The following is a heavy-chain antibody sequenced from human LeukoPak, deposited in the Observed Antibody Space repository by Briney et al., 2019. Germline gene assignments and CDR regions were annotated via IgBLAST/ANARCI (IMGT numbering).Heavy chain of an antibody. Sequence: SQTLSLTCTVSGGSISSGSYYWSWIRQPAGKGLEWIGRIYTSGSPNYNPSLKSRVTISVDTSKNQFSLKLSSVTAADTAVYYCARDPSDDYGDYGWFDPWGQGTLVTVSS. V-gene: IGHV4-61*02. J-gene: IGHJ5*02. CDR2: IYTSGSP. D-gene: IGHD4-17*01. CDR3: ARDPSDDYGDYGWFDP. CDR1: GGSISSGSYY.